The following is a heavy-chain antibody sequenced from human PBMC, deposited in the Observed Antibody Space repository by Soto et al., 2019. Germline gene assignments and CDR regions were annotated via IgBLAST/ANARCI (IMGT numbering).Heavy chain of an antibody. CDR3: TRRTKAGAAGVDPLAY. V-gene: IGHV3-15*07. CDR1: GLRFSDGW. Sequence: EVRLVESGGGSIKPEGSLRLSCAASGLRFSDGWMNWVRQTPGTGLEWVGRIKSKADGGTVDYAAPVNGRFTISRDDSEHMLYLQMNNLKADDTGIYYCTRRTKAGAAGVDPLAYWGQGALVTGSS. D-gene: IGHD3-10*01. CDR2: IKSKADGGTV. J-gene: IGHJ4*02.